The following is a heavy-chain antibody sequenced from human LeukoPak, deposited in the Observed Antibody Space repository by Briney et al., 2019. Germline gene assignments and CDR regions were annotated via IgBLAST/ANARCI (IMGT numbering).Heavy chain of an antibody. V-gene: IGHV1-2*02. Sequence: ASVNVSCKAFGYTFTGYYIHWVRQAPGQGPEWMGWINPNSGGTNYAQTFQGRVAMTRDTSITTVYMELSRLRSDDTAVFYCARGFAAALGYFDFWGQGTLVTVSS. CDR2: INPNSGGT. CDR1: GYTFTGYY. J-gene: IGHJ4*02. CDR3: ARGFAAALGYFDF. D-gene: IGHD2-15*01.